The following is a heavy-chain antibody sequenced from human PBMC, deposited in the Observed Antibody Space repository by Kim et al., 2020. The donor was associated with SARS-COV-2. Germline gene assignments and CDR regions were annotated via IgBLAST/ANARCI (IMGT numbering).Heavy chain of an antibody. CDR2: ISGSGGST. V-gene: IGHV3-23*01. D-gene: IGHD6-19*01. J-gene: IGHJ4*02. CDR3: AKGFLVSPSGWYPRPFDY. CDR1: GFTFSSYA. Sequence: GGSLRLSCAASGFTFSSYAMSWVRQAPGKGLEWVSAISGSGGSTYYADSVKGRFTISRDNSKNTLYLQMNSLRAEDTAVYYCAKGFLVSPSGWYPRPFDYWGQGTLVTVSS.